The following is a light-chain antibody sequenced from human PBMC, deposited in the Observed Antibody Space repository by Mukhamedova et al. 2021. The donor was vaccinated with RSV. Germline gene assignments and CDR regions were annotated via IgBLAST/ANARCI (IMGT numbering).Light chain of an antibody. J-gene: IGLJ2*01. V-gene: IGLV2-14*01. CDR3: SSYRSSNTVV. CDR2: EVS. Sequence: MIYEVSKWPSGVSNRFSGSKSGNTASLTISGLQAEDEADYYCSSYRSSNTVVFGGGDQADRP.